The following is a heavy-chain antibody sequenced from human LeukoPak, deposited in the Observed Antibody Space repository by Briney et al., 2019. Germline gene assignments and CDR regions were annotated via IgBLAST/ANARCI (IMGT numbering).Heavy chain of an antibody. CDR3: ARPGAQRDDRRAFDI. CDR1: GYTFTNYG. Sequence: SVKVSCKASGYTFTNYGISWVRQAPGQGLEWMGWISAYNGNINYAQELQGRVTVTTDTCTSTAYMELRSLRSDDTAVYYCARPGAQRDDRRAFDIWGQGTMVTVSS. V-gene: IGHV1-18*01. CDR2: ISAYNGNI. D-gene: IGHD3-22*01. J-gene: IGHJ3*02.